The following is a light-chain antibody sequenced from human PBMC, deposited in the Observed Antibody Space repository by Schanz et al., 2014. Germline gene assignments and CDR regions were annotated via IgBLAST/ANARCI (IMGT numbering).Light chain of an antibody. CDR3: QQSYSTDT. V-gene: IGKV1-12*01. Sequence: DIQMTQSPSSVSASVGDTVTITCRASQDINKWLAWYQQKPGQAPKLLIYGASSLQSGVPSRFSGSGSGTEFTLTISSLQPDDFATYYCQQSYSTDTFGQGTRLEIK. J-gene: IGKJ5*01. CDR2: GAS. CDR1: QDINKW.